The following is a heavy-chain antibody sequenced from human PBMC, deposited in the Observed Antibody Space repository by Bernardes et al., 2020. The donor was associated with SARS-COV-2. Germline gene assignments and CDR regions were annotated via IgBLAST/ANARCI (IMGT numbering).Heavy chain of an antibody. CDR1: GVSISSYY. J-gene: IGHJ4*02. D-gene: IGHD1-26*01. V-gene: IGHV4-59*08. CDR3: ARHWGRVGADPTYYYGRDY. Sequence: SESLSLTCTVSGVSISSYYWSWIRQPPGKGLEWIWYIYYSGSTNYNPSLKSRVTISVDTSKNQFPLKLSSVNAADTAVYYCARHWGRVGADPTYYYGRDYWSQGTLVTVSS. CDR2: IYYSGST.